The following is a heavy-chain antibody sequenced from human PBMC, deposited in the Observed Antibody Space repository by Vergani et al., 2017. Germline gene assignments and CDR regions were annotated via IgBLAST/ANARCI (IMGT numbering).Heavy chain of an antibody. CDR3: ARGGKDIVRMVSGNWFDP. V-gene: IGHV4-59*01. CDR1: GGSISSYY. Sequence: QVQLQESGPGLVKPSETLSLTCTVSGGSISSYYWRWIRQPPGKGLEWIGYIYYSGSTNYNPSLKSRVTRSVDTSKNQFSLKLSSVTAADTAVYYCARGGKDIVRMVSGNWFDPWGQGTLVTVSS. D-gene: IGHD2-8*01. CDR2: IYYSGST. J-gene: IGHJ5*02.